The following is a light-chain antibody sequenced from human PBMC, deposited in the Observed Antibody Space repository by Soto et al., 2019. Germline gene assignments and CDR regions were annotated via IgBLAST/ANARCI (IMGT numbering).Light chain of an antibody. Sequence: QSVLTQPASVSGSPGQSITISCTGTSNDVGGYNYVSWYQQHPGKAPKLMISEVTNRPSGVSDRFSGSKSGNTASLTISGLQAEDEADYYCSSFTSRFTFVFGTGTKVTDL. J-gene: IGLJ1*01. CDR1: SNDVGGYNY. V-gene: IGLV2-14*01. CDR3: SSFTSRFTFV. CDR2: EVT.